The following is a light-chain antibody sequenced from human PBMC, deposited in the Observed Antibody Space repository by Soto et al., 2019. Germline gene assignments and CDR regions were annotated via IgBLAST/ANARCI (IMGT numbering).Light chain of an antibody. V-gene: IGKV3D-15*01. CDR2: GPS. J-gene: IGKJ1*01. CDR3: QQYNNWPRT. CDR1: QSVRSN. Sequence: EIVMTQSPATLSVSPGERATLSCRASQSVRSNLAWYQQNPGQAPRLLIYGPSTRATGIPARSSGSGSGTEFTLTISSLQSEYFAVYYCQQYNNWPRTFGPGTKVDIK.